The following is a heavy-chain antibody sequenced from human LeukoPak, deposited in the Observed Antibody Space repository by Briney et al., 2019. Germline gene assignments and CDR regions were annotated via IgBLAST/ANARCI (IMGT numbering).Heavy chain of an antibody. J-gene: IGHJ3*02. CDR3: ARDYIRRDGYIYDAFDI. D-gene: IGHD5-24*01. CDR1: GGTFSSYA. CDR2: IIPIFGTA. V-gene: IGHV1-69*13. Sequence: SVKVSCKASGGTFSSYAISWVRQAPGQGLEWMGGIIPIFGTANYAQKFQGRVTITADESTSTAYMELSSLRSEDTAVYYGARDYIRRDGYIYDAFDIWGQGSMVTVSS.